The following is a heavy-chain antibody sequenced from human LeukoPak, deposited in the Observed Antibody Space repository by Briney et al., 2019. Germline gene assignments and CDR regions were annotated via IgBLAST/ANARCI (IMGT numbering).Heavy chain of an antibody. CDR2: ISDSGGST. Sequence: GGSLRLSCAASGFTFSRDAMSWVRQAPGKGLEWVSSISDSGGSTYYADSVKGRFTISRDNSRNTLYLQMGSLRADDTAVYYCAKLPDCANDACTEGDYWGQGTLVTVSS. CDR3: AKLPDCANDACTEGDY. CDR1: GFTFSRDA. D-gene: IGHD2-8*01. V-gene: IGHV3-23*01. J-gene: IGHJ4*02.